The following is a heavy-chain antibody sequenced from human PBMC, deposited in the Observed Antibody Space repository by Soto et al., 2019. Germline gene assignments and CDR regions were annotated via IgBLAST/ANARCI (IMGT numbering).Heavy chain of an antibody. D-gene: IGHD2-2*01. Sequence: GGSLRLSCAASGFTFDDYAMHWVRQAPGKGLEWVSGISWNSGSIGYADSVKGRSTISRDNAKNSLYLQMNSLRAEDTALYYCAKAASAVVPAAIDYFDYWGQGTLVTVSS. J-gene: IGHJ4*02. V-gene: IGHV3-9*01. CDR2: ISWNSGSI. CDR1: GFTFDDYA. CDR3: AKAASAVVPAAIDYFDY.